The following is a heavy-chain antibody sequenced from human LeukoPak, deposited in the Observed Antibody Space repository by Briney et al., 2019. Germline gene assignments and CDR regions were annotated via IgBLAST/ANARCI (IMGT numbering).Heavy chain of an antibody. J-gene: IGHJ4*02. Sequence: PGGSLRLSCAASGFTFSTYGMHWVRQAPGKGLEWVAVISYDGSNKYYADSVKGRFTISRDNSKNTLYLQMNSLRAEDTAVYYCARERVDGGSYFDYWGQGTLVTVSS. V-gene: IGHV3-30*03. CDR3: ARERVDGGSYFDY. CDR2: ISYDGSNK. CDR1: GFTFSTYG. D-gene: IGHD6-19*01.